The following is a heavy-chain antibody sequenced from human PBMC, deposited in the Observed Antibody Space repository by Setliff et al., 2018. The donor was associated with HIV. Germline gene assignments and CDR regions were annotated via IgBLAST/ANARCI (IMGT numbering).Heavy chain of an antibody. CDR1: GGSMTTHF. CDR3: ARTRFACSGGSCYSTVGYFQH. CDR2: VYYSGST. V-gene: IGHV4-59*11. J-gene: IGHJ1*01. D-gene: IGHD2-15*01. Sequence: SETLSLTCTVSGGSMTTHFWSWIRQPPGKGLEWIGSVYYSGSTNYNPSLKSRATISLDTSENQFSLNLNSVTAADTAVYYCARTRFACSGGSCYSTVGYFQHWGQGTLVTVSS.